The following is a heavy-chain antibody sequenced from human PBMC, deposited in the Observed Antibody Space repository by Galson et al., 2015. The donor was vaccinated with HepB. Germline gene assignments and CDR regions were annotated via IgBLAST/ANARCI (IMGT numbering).Heavy chain of an antibody. V-gene: IGHV1-18*01. CDR1: GYTFSTFS. CDR2: INTYDGNT. D-gene: IGHD2-15*01. J-gene: IGHJ5*02. CDR3: ARGALVVVGGATQNNWFDP. Sequence: SVKVSCKASGYTFSTFSITWVRQAPGQGLEWMGWINTYDGNTEYAQKFQGRVTMTTDTSTGTVYMELRSLRSDDTAVYYCARGALVVVGGATQNNWFDPWGQGTLVTVSS.